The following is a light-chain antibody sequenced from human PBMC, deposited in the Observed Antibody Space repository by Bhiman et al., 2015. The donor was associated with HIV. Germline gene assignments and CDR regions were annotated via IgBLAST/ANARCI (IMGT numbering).Light chain of an antibody. CDR1: SSNIGTKY. CDR2: RNN. Sequence: QSVLTQAPSASGTPGQRVTISCSGSSSNIGTKYVYWYQQLPGTAPKLLINRNNQRPSGVPDRFSGSKSGTSASLAISGLRSEDEADYYCAAWDDSLSGFWVFGGGTKLTVL. J-gene: IGLJ3*02. CDR3: AAWDDSLSGFWV. V-gene: IGLV1-47*01.